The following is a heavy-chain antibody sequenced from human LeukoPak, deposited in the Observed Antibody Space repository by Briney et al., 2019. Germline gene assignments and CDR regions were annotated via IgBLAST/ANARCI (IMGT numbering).Heavy chain of an antibody. CDR2: IHTSWTT. Sequence: SETLSLTCTVSGDSMSSYYWNFIRQPAGKGLEWIGRIHTSWTTYYNPSLKSRITMSVDASRNQFSLRLTSVTAADTAVYYCARGDYYDGGGRNWFDPWGQGTLVTVSS. J-gene: IGHJ5*02. CDR1: GDSMSSYY. D-gene: IGHD3-16*01. CDR3: ARGDYYDGGGRNWFDP. V-gene: IGHV4-4*07.